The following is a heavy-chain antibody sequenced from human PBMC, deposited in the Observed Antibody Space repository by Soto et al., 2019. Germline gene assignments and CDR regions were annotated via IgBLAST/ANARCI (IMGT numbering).Heavy chain of an antibody. D-gene: IGHD1-26*01. CDR2: ISYHGTNT. CDR3: ARDVGGDYFYYGLDV. CDR1: GFTFSRYA. Sequence: QVQLVEFGGGVVQPGRSLRLSCAASGFTFSRYALHWVRQAPGKGLEWVALISYHGTNTYYADSVKGRFTISRDNSKNTLLLQMNSLRAVDTALYYCARDVGGDYFYYGLDVWGLGTTVIVSS. J-gene: IGHJ6*02. V-gene: IGHV3-30-3*01.